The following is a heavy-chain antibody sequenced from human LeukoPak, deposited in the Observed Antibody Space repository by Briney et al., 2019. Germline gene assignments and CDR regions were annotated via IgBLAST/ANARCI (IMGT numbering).Heavy chain of an antibody. CDR2: ISAYNGNT. CDR1: GYTFTSYG. D-gene: IGHD3-22*01. J-gene: IGHJ4*02. CDR3: ARAHTYYYDSSGYYPRYFDY. V-gene: IGHV1-18*01. Sequence: ASVKVSCKASGYTFTSYGISWVRQAPGQGLEWMGWISAYNGNTNYAQKLQGRVTMTTDTSTSTAYMELRSLRSDDTAVYYCARAHTYYYDSSGYYPRYFDYWGQGTLVTVSS.